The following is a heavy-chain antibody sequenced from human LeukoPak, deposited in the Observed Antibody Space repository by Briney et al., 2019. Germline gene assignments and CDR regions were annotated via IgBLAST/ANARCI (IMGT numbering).Heavy chain of an antibody. D-gene: IGHD3-10*01. CDR2: MNPITGST. Sequence: ASVKVSCRASGFIFTGYDINWVRQAVGQGLEWMGWMNPITGSTGYARQFQGRVTMTRDTSTGTAYMELTSLRSEDTAVYYCVRDGEGVAISVNYWFDPWGQGTLVTVSS. CDR3: VRDGEGVAISVNYWFDP. V-gene: IGHV1-8*01. J-gene: IGHJ5*02. CDR1: GFIFTGYD.